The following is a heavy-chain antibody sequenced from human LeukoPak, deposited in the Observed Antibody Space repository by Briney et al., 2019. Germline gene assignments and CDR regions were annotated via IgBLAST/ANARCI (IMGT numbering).Heavy chain of an antibody. CDR3: ARDLLRYFDWLSNWFDP. CDR1: GGSLSGYY. CDR2: INHSGST. Sequence: SETLSLTCAVYGGSLSGYYWSWIRQPPGKGLEWIGEINHSGSTNYNPSLKSRVTISVDTSKNQFSLKLSSVTAADTAVYYCARDLLRYFDWLSNWFDPWGQGTLVTVSS. J-gene: IGHJ5*02. V-gene: IGHV4-34*01. D-gene: IGHD3-9*01.